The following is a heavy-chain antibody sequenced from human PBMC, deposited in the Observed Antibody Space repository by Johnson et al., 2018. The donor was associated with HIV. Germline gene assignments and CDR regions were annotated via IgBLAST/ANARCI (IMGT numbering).Heavy chain of an antibody. Sequence: QVQLVESGGGVVQPGRSLRLSCAASGFTFSSYGMHWVRQAPGKGLEWVAFIRYDGSNKYYADSVKGRFTISRDNSKNTLYMQMNSLRAEDTAVYYCAKDPVQGVGLDIWGQGTMVTVSS. D-gene: IGHD2-8*02. J-gene: IGHJ3*02. CDR3: AKDPVQGVGLDI. V-gene: IGHV3-30*02. CDR2: IRYDGSNK. CDR1: GFTFSSYG.